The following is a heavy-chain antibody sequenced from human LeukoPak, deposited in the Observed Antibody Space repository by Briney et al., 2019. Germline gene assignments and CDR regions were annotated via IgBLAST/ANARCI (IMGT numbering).Heavy chain of an antibody. CDR3: ARANGNEFGY. CDR2: ISHSGST. J-gene: IGHJ4*02. V-gene: IGHV4-59*01. CDR1: GGSISSYY. D-gene: IGHD1-26*01. Sequence: SQTLSLTCTVSGGSISSYYWGWIRQPPGKGLEWITCISHSGSTNYNPSLKTRVSISMDMSKNQFSLRLSSVTAADTAVYYCARANGNEFGYWGQGTLVTVSS.